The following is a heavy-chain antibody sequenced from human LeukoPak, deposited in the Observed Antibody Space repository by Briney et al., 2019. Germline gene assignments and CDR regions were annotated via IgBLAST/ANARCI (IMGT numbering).Heavy chain of an antibody. J-gene: IGHJ6*03. Sequence: ASVKVSCKASGYTFTGYYMHWVRQAPGQGLEWMGWISAYNGNTNYAQKPQGRVTMTTDTSTSTAYMELRSLRSDDTAVYYCARAGTLYYYYMDVWGKGTTVTVSS. D-gene: IGHD1-1*01. CDR3: ARAGTLYYYYMDV. V-gene: IGHV1-18*04. CDR1: GYTFTGYY. CDR2: ISAYNGNT.